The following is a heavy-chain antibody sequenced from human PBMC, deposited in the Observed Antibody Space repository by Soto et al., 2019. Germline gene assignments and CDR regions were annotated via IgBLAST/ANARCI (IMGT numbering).Heavy chain of an antibody. CDR2: ISGSGGST. V-gene: IGHV3-23*01. J-gene: IGHJ4*02. D-gene: IGHD4-17*01. Sequence: EVQLLESGGGLVQPGGSLRLSCAASGFTFSSYAMSWVRQATGKGLEWVSAISGSGGSTYYADSVKGRFTISRDNSKNTLYLQMNSLRAEDTAVYYCAKDSRPPPEAQPTETTGGPIHSWGQGILVTVSS. CDR3: AKDSRPPPEAQPTETTGGPIHS. CDR1: GFTFSSYA.